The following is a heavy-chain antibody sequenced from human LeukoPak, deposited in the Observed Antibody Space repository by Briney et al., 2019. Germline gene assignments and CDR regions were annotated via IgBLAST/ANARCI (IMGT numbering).Heavy chain of an antibody. J-gene: IGHJ4*02. V-gene: IGHV3-7*05. CDR2: IKKDVSEQ. CDR3: ASYFSAPH. Sequence: GGSLRLSCTVSGFXFSNYWINWVRQAPGKGVEWVANIKKDVSEQYYVDAVKGRFTISRDNAKYSLYLQMNSLRAEDTAVYYCASYFSAPHRGQGTLVTVSS. D-gene: IGHD2/OR15-2a*01. CDR1: GFXFSNYW.